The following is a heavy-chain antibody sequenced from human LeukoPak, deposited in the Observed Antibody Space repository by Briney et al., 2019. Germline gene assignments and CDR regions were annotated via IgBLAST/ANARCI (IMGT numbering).Heavy chain of an antibody. D-gene: IGHD3-9*01. Sequence: SETLSLTCTVSGGSISSGGYYWSWIRQHPGKGLEWIGYIYYSGSTYYNPSLKSRVTISVDTSKNQFSLKLSSVTAADTAVYYCARGLRYFDWLEDYFDCWGQGTLVTDCS. CDR2: IYYSGST. CDR1: GGSISSGGYY. J-gene: IGHJ4*02. CDR3: ARGLRYFDWLEDYFDC. V-gene: IGHV4-31*03.